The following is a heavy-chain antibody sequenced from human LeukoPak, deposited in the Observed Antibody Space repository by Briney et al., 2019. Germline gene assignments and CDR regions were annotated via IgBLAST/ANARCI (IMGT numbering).Heavy chain of an antibody. J-gene: IGHJ4*02. CDR2: IKQDGSEK. Sequence: GGSLRLSCAAAGFTFSDYWMSWVRQVPGKGLEWVATIKQDGSEKYYVDSVKGRFTISRDNAKNSLYLQMNSLRAEDTAVYYCAREGPSPYLSYYFDYWGQGTLVTVSS. CDR1: GFTFSDYW. V-gene: IGHV3-7*01. CDR3: AREGPSPYLSYYFDY. D-gene: IGHD3-10*01.